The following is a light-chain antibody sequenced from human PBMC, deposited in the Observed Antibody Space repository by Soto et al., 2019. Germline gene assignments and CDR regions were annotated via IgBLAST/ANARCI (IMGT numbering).Light chain of an antibody. CDR1: QSVGTY. CDR2: DAS. Sequence: VLTQSPGTLSLSPGERATLSCRASQSVGTYLAWYQQKPGQAPRLLIYDASNRATDFPARFSGSGSGTEFTLTISSLQSEDIAVYYCHQYYTWPRTFGQGTKVDIK. CDR3: HQYYTWPRT. V-gene: IGKV3-15*01. J-gene: IGKJ1*01.